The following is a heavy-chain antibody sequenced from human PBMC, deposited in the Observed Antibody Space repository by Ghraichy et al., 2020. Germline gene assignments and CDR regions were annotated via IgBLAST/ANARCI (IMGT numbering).Heavy chain of an antibody. V-gene: IGHV3-30-3*01. Sequence: GGSLRLSCAASGFTFSSYAMHWVRQAPGKGLEWVAVISYDGSNKYYADSVKGRSTISRDNSKNTLYLQMNSLRAEDTAVYYCACGYSYGSKYWGQGTLVTVSS. CDR3: ACGYSYGSKY. CDR2: ISYDGSNK. CDR1: GFTFSSYA. J-gene: IGHJ4*02. D-gene: IGHD5-18*01.